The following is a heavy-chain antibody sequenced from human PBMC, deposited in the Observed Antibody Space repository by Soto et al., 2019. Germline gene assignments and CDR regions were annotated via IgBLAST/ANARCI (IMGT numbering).Heavy chain of an antibody. V-gene: IGHV3-11*01. CDR3: ARDSRGYYDILTGYPDY. Sequence: GSLRLSCAASGFTFSDYYMSWIRQAPGKGLEWVSYISSSGSTIYYADSVKGRFTISRDNAKNSLYLQMNSLRAEDTAVYYCARDSRGYYDILTGYPDYWGQGTLVTVSS. D-gene: IGHD3-9*01. CDR1: GFTFSDYY. CDR2: ISSSGSTI. J-gene: IGHJ4*02.